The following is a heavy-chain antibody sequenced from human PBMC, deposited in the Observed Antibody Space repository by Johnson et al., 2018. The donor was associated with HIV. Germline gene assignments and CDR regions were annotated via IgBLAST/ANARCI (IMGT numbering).Heavy chain of an antibody. CDR2: INQDGSEK. CDR3: ARATLYYDILTGYQPDAFDI. Sequence: VQLVESGGGVVQPGGSLRLSCAASGFAFRTYWMVWVRQAPGKGLEWVANINQDGSEKYYLDSVKGRFTVSRAHPKNSFYLQMNSLRADDTAVYYCARATLYYDILTGYQPDAFDIWGQGTMVTVSS. CDR1: GFAFRTYW. V-gene: IGHV3-7*05. J-gene: IGHJ3*02. D-gene: IGHD3-9*01.